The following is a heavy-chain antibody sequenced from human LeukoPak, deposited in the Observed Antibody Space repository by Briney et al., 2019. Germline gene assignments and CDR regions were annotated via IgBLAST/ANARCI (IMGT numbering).Heavy chain of an antibody. J-gene: IGHJ4*02. V-gene: IGHV3-23*01. D-gene: IGHD4-17*01. Sequence: GASLRLSCAASGFTFSSYAMSWVRQAPGKGLEWVSAISGSGGSTYYADSVKGRFTISRDNSKNTLYLQMNSLRAEDTAVYYCARDHDYGDYDDYWGQGTLVTVSS. CDR2: ISGSGGST. CDR3: ARDHDYGDYDDY. CDR1: GFTFSSYA.